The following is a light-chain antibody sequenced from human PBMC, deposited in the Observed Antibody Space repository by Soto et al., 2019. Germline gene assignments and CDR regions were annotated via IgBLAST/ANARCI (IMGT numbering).Light chain of an antibody. Sequence: VLTXPPSAAGSPGQGVTLSCSGSHSNIGTNYVYWYQQLPGAAPKLLIYSNDQRPSGVPDRFSASKSGTSASLAISGLRSEDEGDYYCSSSDDRLSGLVFGGGTKVTVL. CDR2: SND. J-gene: IGLJ2*01. V-gene: IGLV1-47*02. CDR1: HSNIGTNY. CDR3: SSSDDRLSGLV.